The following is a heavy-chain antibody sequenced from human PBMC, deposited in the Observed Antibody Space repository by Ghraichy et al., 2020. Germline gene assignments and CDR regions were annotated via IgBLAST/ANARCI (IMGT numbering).Heavy chain of an antibody. D-gene: IGHD6-19*01. CDR2: ISGSGCGT. CDR3: AKKIAVAGTGDY. Sequence: GGSLRLSCAASGFTFSSYAMSWVRQAPGKGLEWVSAISGSGCGTYYADSVKGRFTISRDNSKNTLYLQMNSLRAEDTAVYYCAKKIAVAGTGDYWGQGTLVTVSS. CDR1: GFTFSSYA. V-gene: IGHV3-23*01. J-gene: IGHJ4*02.